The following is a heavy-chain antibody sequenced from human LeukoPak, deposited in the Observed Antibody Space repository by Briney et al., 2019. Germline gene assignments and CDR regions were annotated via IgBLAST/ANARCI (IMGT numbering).Heavy chain of an antibody. V-gene: IGHV3-30*02. D-gene: IGHD1-14*01. CDR1: GFTVSSNY. CDR3: AKSGTPIGHWFDP. J-gene: IGHJ5*02. CDR2: LWYGGSNK. Sequence: PGGSLRLSCAASGFTVSSNYMNWVRQAPGKGLEWVAVLWYGGSNKYYADSVKGRFTISRDDSKDTLYLQMNSLRAEDTAVNYCAKSGTPIGHWFDPWGQGTLVTVSP.